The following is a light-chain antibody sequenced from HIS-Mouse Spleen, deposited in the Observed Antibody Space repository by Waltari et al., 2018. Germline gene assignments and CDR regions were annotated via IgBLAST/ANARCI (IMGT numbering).Light chain of an antibody. CDR1: SSDVGSYNL. J-gene: IGLJ2*01. Sequence: QSALTQPPSVSGSLGQSITIPCPGTSSDVGSYNLLSWYQQHPGQAPNLWIYEGSKRPSGVSNRISGSRSGNTAYLTITGVQAEDEADYYCCSYAGSSTSVVFGGGTKLTVL. CDR2: EGS. V-gene: IGLV2-23*01. CDR3: CSYAGSSTSVV.